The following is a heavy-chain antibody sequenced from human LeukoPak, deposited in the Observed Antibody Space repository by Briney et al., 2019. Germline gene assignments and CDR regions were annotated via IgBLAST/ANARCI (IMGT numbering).Heavy chain of an antibody. CDR1: GFTVSSNY. D-gene: IGHD3-3*01. CDR2: IYSGGST. Sequence: GSLRLSCAASGFTVSSNYMSWVRQAPGKGLEWVSVIYSGGSTYYADSVKGRFTISRDNSKNTLYLQMNSLRAEDTAVYYCAKDLFGEYYDFWSGPPRLNDAFDIWGQGTMVTVSS. V-gene: IGHV3-53*01. J-gene: IGHJ3*02. CDR3: AKDLFGEYYDFWSGPPRLNDAFDI.